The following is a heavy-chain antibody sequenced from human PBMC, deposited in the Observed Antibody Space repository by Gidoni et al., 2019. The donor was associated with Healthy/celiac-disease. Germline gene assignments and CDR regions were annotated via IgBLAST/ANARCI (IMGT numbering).Heavy chain of an antibody. Sequence: ELQLVESGGGLVKPGGSLRLSCAASGFTFISYSMTWVRQAPGKGLEGVSSISSISGYIYYAHSVKGRFTISRDNAKNSLYLQMNSLRAEDTAVYYCASETLMGYSSYYSMDVWGQGTTVTVSS. CDR3: ASETLMGYSSYYSMDV. J-gene: IGHJ6*02. CDR1: GFTFISYS. V-gene: IGHV3-21*01. CDR2: ISSISGYI. D-gene: IGHD3-22*01.